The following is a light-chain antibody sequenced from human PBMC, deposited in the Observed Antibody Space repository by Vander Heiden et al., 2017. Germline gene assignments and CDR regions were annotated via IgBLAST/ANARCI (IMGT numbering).Light chain of an antibody. V-gene: IGKV3-15*01. CDR2: GAA. J-gene: IGKJ4*01. Sequence: EIVMTQSPATLSVSPGERAALSCRASQSVISSLAWYQQQPGHAPWLLIYGAATRATGIAARFRGSGSGTEFTLAITSLQSEDFAVYYCQQYSNWPLTFGGGTKVVIK. CDR1: QSVISS. CDR3: QQYSNWPLT.